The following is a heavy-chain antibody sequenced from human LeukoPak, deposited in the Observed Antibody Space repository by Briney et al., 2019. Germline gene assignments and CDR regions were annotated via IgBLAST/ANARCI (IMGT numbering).Heavy chain of an antibody. V-gene: IGHV1-69*13. J-gene: IGHJ3*02. CDR1: GGIVSTYA. CDR3: AGGRGYYDSSGYYQNFVDAFDI. CDR2: SIPTSGTP. Sequence: SVKVSCRVSGGIVSTYAISWVRQAPGQGLEWMGWSIPTSGTPKFAQKFQDRVTITADESTSTVYMELSSLRSEDTAVYYCAGGRGYYDSSGYYQNFVDAFDIWGQGTMVTVSS. D-gene: IGHD3-22*01.